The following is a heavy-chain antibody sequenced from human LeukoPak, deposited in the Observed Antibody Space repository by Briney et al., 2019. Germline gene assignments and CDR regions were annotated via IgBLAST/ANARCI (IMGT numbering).Heavy chain of an antibody. Sequence: GGSLRLSCAASGFTFSRYWMSWVRQAPGKGLEGVAHIKQDGSEKYYVDSVKGRFTISRDNAKNTLYLQMNSLRAEDTAVYYCARGGGYSYGSFDYWGQGTLVTVSS. D-gene: IGHD5-18*01. V-gene: IGHV3-7*01. CDR1: GFTFSRYW. CDR3: ARGGGYSYGSFDY. CDR2: IKQDGSEK. J-gene: IGHJ4*02.